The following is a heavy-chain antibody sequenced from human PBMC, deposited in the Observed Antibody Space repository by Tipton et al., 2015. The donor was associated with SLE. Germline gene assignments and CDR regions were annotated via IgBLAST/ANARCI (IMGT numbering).Heavy chain of an antibody. V-gene: IGHV3-48*03. CDR1: GCSFRSYE. Sequence: SLRLSCAASGCSFRSYEVNWVRQAPGKGLEWVAYISSSGSSIYYADSVKGRFTISRDNAKNSVFLQMNSLSAEDTAVYYCASPPRIVTTAEYWGQGTLVTVSS. D-gene: IGHD5-12*01. CDR3: ASPPRIVTTAEY. J-gene: IGHJ4*02. CDR2: ISSSGSSI.